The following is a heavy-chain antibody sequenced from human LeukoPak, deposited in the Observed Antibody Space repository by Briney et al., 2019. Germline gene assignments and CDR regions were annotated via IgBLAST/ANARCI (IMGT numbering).Heavy chain of an antibody. CDR2: ISNDGGGI. D-gene: IGHD3-22*01. Sequence: GGSLRLSCAASGFTFTSYGMNWVRQAPGKGLEWVAAISNDGGGIYYADFVQGRFTISRDNSKNTLSLQMNSLRAEDTALYYCAKDLYDSSGHDAFDIWGQGTMVTVSS. CDR3: AKDLYDSSGHDAFDI. CDR1: GFTFTSYG. V-gene: IGHV3-23*01. J-gene: IGHJ3*02.